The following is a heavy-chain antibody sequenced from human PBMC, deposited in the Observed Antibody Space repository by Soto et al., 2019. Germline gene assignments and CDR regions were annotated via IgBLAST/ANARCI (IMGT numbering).Heavy chain of an antibody. CDR3: ARIGPYYYGMDV. V-gene: IGHV2-70*13. J-gene: IGHJ6*02. CDR2: IDWDGDK. Sequence: SGPTLVNPTQTLTLTCTFSGVSLSSSEMSVSWIRQPPGKALEWLALIDWDGDKHYSTSLKTRLTISKDTSKNQVVLIMTNMDPVDTATYYCARIGPYYYGMDVWGQGTTVTVSS. CDR1: GVSLSSSEMS.